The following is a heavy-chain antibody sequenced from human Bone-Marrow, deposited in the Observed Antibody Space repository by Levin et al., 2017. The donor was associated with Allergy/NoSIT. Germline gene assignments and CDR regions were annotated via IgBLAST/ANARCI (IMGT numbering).Heavy chain of an antibody. J-gene: IGHJ4*02. Sequence: GESLKISCAASGFTFSSYNMNWVRQAPGKGLEWVSYISTSSTTIYYADSVKGRFTISRDNAKSSLYLQMNSLRDEDTAVYYCASHLLWAVAANNYWGQGTLVTVSS. CDR1: GFTFSSYN. CDR3: ASHLLWAVAANNY. CDR2: ISTSSTTI. D-gene: IGHD6-19*01. V-gene: IGHV3-48*02.